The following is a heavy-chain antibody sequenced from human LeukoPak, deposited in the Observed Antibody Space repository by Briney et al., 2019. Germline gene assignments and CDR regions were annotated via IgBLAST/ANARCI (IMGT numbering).Heavy chain of an antibody. CDR2: ISSSSYYI. J-gene: IGHJ4*02. CDR1: GFTFSDYS. D-gene: IGHD6-19*01. CDR3: ARDKSFEAVAVSGYFDY. Sequence: GGSLRLSCAASGFTFSDYSMNWVRQAPGKGLEWVSSISSSSYYIYYADSVKGRFTISRDNAKNSLYLQMNSLRVEDTAVYYCARDKSFEAVAVSGYFDYWGQGTLVTVSS. V-gene: IGHV3-21*01.